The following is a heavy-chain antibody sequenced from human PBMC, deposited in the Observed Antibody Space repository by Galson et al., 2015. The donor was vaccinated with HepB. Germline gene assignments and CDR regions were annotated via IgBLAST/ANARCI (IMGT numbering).Heavy chain of an antibody. Sequence: SLRLSCAASGFTFSSYSMNWVRQAPGKGLEWVSSISSSSSYIYYADSVKGRFTISRDNAKNSLYLQMNSLRAEDTAVYYCARDSVWGAAAGEGGFDYWGPGTLVTVSS. J-gene: IGHJ4*02. CDR2: ISSSSSYI. V-gene: IGHV3-21*01. D-gene: IGHD6-13*01. CDR3: ARDSVWGAAAGEGGFDY. CDR1: GFTFSSYS.